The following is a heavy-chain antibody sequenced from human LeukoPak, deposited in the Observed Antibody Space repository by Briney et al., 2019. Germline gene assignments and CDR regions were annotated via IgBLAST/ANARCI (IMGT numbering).Heavy chain of an antibody. D-gene: IGHD1-7*01. Sequence: GASVKVSCKASGYTFTSYYMHWVRQAPGQGLEWMGWMNPNSGNTGYAQKFQGRVTITRNTSISTAYMELSSLRSDDTAVYYCARDRPRDWNYQLEGAFDIWGQGTMVTVSS. CDR3: ARDRPRDWNYQLEGAFDI. J-gene: IGHJ3*02. CDR2: MNPNSGNT. CDR1: GYTFTSYY. V-gene: IGHV1-8*03.